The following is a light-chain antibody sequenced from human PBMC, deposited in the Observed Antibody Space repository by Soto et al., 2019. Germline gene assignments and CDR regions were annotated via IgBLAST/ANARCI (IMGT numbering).Light chain of an antibody. CDR2: GAS. Sequence: EIVMTQYPATLSVSPGERATLSCRASQSVSSNLAWYQQKPGQAPRLLIYGASTRATGIPARFSGSGSGTEFTLTISSLQSEDFAVYYCQLYNNWPPWTFGQGTKVEIK. CDR1: QSVSSN. J-gene: IGKJ1*01. CDR3: QLYNNWPPWT. V-gene: IGKV3-15*01.